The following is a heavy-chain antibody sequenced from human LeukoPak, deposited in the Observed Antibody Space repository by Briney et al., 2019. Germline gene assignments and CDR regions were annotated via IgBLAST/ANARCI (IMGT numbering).Heavy chain of an antibody. Sequence: GGSLRLSCAASGFTFSSYGMHWVRQAPGKGLEWVAAIWYDGSNKYYADSVKGRFTISRDNSKNTLYLQMNSLRAEDTAVYYCAKGFRCSSTSCYTGSPPDYWGQGTLVTVSS. J-gene: IGHJ4*02. CDR2: IWYDGSNK. CDR1: GFTFSSYG. V-gene: IGHV3-33*06. CDR3: AKGFRCSSTSCYTGSPPDY. D-gene: IGHD2-2*02.